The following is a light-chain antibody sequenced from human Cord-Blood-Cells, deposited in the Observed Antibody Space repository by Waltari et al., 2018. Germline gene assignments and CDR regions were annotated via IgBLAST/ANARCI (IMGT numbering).Light chain of an antibody. V-gene: IGKV1-5*03. Sequence: DIQMTQSPSTLSASVGDRVTITCRASQSISSWLAWYQQKPGTAPKLLIYKASSLESGVPSRFSGSGYGTEFTLTISSLQPDDFATYYCQQYNSYPYTFGQGTKLEIK. J-gene: IGKJ2*01. CDR1: QSISSW. CDR2: KAS. CDR3: QQYNSYPYT.